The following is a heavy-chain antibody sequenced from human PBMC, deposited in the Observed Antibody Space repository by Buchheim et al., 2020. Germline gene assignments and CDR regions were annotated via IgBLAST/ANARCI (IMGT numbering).Heavy chain of an antibody. CDR1: GFTFSSYG. Sequence: QVQLVESGGGVVQPGRSLRLSCAASGFTFSSYGMHWVRQAPGKGLEWVAVISYDGSNKYYADSVKGRFTISRDNSKNTLYLQMNSLRAEDTAVYYCAKDKLRSSSWSGNFDYWGQGTL. CDR3: AKDKLRSSSWSGNFDY. CDR2: ISYDGSNK. V-gene: IGHV3-30*18. D-gene: IGHD6-13*01. J-gene: IGHJ4*02.